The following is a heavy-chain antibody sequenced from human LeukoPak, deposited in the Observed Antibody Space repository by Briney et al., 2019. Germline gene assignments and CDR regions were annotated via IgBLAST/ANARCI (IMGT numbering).Heavy chain of an antibody. Sequence: SVEVSCKASGGTFSSYAISWVRQAPGQGLEWMGGIIPIFGTANYAQKFQGRVTITADESTSTAYMELSSLRSEDTAVYYCARIPPEGPYYYYYGMDVWGKGTTVTVSS. D-gene: IGHD1-14*01. V-gene: IGHV1-69*13. CDR2: IIPIFGTA. CDR3: ARIPPEGPYYYYYGMDV. CDR1: GGTFSSYA. J-gene: IGHJ6*04.